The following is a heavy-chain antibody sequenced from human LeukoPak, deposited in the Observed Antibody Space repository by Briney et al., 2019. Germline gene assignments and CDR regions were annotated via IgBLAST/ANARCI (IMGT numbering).Heavy chain of an antibody. CDR3: ARAGLVVAATPYFQH. D-gene: IGHD2-15*01. Sequence: SQTLSLTCTVSGGSISSGGYYWSWIRQHPGKGLEWIGYIYYSGSTYYNPSLKGRVTISVDTSKNQFSLKLSSVTAADTAVYYCARAGLVVAATPYFQHWGQGTLVTVSS. CDR2: IYYSGST. J-gene: IGHJ1*01. V-gene: IGHV4-31*03. CDR1: GGSISSGGYY.